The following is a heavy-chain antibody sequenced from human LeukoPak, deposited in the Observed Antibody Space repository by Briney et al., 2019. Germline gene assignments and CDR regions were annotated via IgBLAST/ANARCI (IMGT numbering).Heavy chain of an antibody. V-gene: IGHV1-18*01. D-gene: IGHD3-22*01. J-gene: IGHJ4*02. Sequence: ASVKVSCKASGYTFTSYGISWVRQAPGQGLEWMGWNSADNGNTNYAQNPQGRVTMTTDTSTSTAYMELRSLRSDDTAVFYCARDRHNTYYYDSSGYKYWGQGTLVTVSS. CDR2: NSADNGNT. CDR1: GYTFTSYG. CDR3: ARDRHNTYYYDSSGYKY.